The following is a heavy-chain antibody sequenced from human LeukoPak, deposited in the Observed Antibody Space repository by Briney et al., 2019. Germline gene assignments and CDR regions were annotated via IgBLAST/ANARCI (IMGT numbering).Heavy chain of an antibody. CDR1: GFTFSSYA. CDR3: AKVDIVVVPAARGFDY. V-gene: IGHV3-23*01. Sequence: GGSLRLPCAASGFTFSSYAMSWVRHAPGKGLEWVSAISGSGGSTYYADSMKGRFTISRDNSKNTLYLQMNSLRAEDTAIYYCAKVDIVVVPAARGFDYWGQGTLVTVSS. CDR2: ISGSGGST. D-gene: IGHD2-2*01. J-gene: IGHJ4*02.